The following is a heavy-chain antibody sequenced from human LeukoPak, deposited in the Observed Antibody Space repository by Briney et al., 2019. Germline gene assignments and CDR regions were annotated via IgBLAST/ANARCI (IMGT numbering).Heavy chain of an antibody. CDR3: AREYNYYDSSGWDAFEI. CDR2: IYYSGST. V-gene: IGHV4-59*01. Sequence: SETLSLTCTVSGGAISTYYWNWIRQPPGQGLGWIGYIYYSGSTNYNPSLTGRVTISVDTSKNQFSLKLSSVTAADTAVYYCAREYNYYDSSGWDAFEIWGQGTMVTVSS. D-gene: IGHD3-22*01. J-gene: IGHJ3*02. CDR1: GGAISTYY.